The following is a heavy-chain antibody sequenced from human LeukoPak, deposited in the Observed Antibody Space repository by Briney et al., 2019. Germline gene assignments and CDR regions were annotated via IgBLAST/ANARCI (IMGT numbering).Heavy chain of an antibody. CDR3: ARSNYYDSSGYFFDY. CDR2: IYHSGST. J-gene: IGHJ4*02. D-gene: IGHD3-22*01. Sequence: SETLSLTCTVSGGSISSGYYWGWTRQPPGKGLEWIGSIYHSGSTYYNPSLKSRVTISVDTSKNQFSLKLSSVTAADTAVYYCARSNYYDSSGYFFDYWGQGTLVTVSS. V-gene: IGHV4-38-2*02. CDR1: GGSISSGYY.